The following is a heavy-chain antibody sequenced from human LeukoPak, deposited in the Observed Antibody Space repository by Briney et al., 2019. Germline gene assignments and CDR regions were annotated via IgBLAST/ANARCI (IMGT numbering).Heavy chain of an antibody. V-gene: IGHV3-48*03. CDR3: ARDPAGVATISFDY. J-gene: IGHJ4*02. CDR2: ISSSGSTI. CDR1: GFTFSSYE. Sequence: GGSLRLSCAASGFTFSSYEMNWVRQAPGKGLEWVSYISSSGSTIYYADSVRGRFTISRDNAKNSLYLQMSSLRAEDTAVYYCARDPAGVATISFDYWGQGTLVTVSS. D-gene: IGHD5-24*01.